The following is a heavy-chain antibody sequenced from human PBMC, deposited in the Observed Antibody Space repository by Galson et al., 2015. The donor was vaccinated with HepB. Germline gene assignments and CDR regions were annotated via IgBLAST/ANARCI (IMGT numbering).Heavy chain of an antibody. CDR1: GGSISSSSYY. D-gene: IGHD3-3*01. CDR3: AVGFLEWFPFFDY. Sequence: SETLSLTCTVSGGSISSSSYYWGWIRQPPGKGLEWIGSIYYSGSTYYNPSLKSRVTISVDTSKNQFSLKLSSVAAADTAVYYCAVGFLEWFPFFDYWGQGTLVTVSS. V-gene: IGHV4-39*01. CDR2: IYYSGST. J-gene: IGHJ4*02.